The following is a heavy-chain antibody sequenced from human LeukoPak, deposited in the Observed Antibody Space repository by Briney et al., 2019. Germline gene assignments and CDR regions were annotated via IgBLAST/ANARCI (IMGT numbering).Heavy chain of an antibody. CDR3: ARGVTFSLDY. J-gene: IGHJ4*02. Sequence: SQTLSLTCAVSGGSISSGGYSWSWIRQPPGKGLEWIGYIYHSGSTYYNPSLKSRVTISVDRSKNQFSLKLSSVTAADTAVYYCARGVTFSLDYWGQGTLVTVSS. D-gene: IGHD4-23*01. CDR2: IYHSGST. CDR1: GGSISSGGYS. V-gene: IGHV4-30-2*01.